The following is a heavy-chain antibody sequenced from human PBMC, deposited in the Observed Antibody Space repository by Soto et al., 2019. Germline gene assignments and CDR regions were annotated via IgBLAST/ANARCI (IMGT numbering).Heavy chain of an antibody. Sequence: PGGSLRLSCAASGFTFSNYAMHWVRQAPGKGLEWVADILSDEINKYSADSVKGRFTISRDNSKNTLYLQMNSLRPEDTAVYYCAIIATSGGGDAFDIWGQGTMVTVSS. CDR3: AIIATSGGGDAFDI. V-gene: IGHV3-30-3*01. D-gene: IGHD6-13*01. J-gene: IGHJ3*02. CDR1: GFTFSNYA. CDR2: ILSDEINK.